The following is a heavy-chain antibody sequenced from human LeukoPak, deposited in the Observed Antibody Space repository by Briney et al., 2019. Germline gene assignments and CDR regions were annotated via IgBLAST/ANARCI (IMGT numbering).Heavy chain of an antibody. D-gene: IGHD4-23*01. V-gene: IGHV3-15*01. CDR3: TPLLTTVVTGSAFDI. CDR2: IKSKTGGGTT. CDR1: GFTFSNAW. J-gene: IGHJ3*02. Sequence: GGSLRLSCVASGFTFSNAWMSWVRQALGKGLEWVGRIKSKTGGGTTDYTAPVKGRFSISRDDSKNTLYLQMNSLKTEDTAVYYCTPLLTTVVTGSAFDIWGQGTMVTVSS.